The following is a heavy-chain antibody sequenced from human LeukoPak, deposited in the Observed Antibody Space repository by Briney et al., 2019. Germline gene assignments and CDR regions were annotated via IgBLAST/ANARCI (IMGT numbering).Heavy chain of an antibody. V-gene: IGHV5-10-1*01. Sequence: GEPLRISCKGSGYSFTSYWISWVRQMPGKGLEWMGRIDPSDSYTNYSPSFQGHVTISADKSISTAYLQWSSLKASDTAMYYCATLPKYYYDSSGYYSNWFDPWGQGTLVTVSS. D-gene: IGHD3-22*01. CDR1: GYSFTSYW. CDR3: ATLPKYYYDSSGYYSNWFDP. CDR2: IDPSDSYT. J-gene: IGHJ5*02.